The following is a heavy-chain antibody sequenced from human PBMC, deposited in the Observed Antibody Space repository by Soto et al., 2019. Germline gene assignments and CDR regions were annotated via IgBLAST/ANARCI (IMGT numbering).Heavy chain of an antibody. V-gene: IGHV1-69*02. J-gene: IGHJ5*02. CDR2: IIPILNIA. CDR3: ARTRAATDSLSWFDP. D-gene: IGHD2-21*01. CDR1: GGTFSSYP. Sequence: QVQLVQSGAEVKKPGSSVKVSCKASGGTFSSYPISWVRQAPGQGLEWMGRIIPILNIANYAQKFQGRVTLTADKSTNTAYMELSSLRSEDTAVYYCARTRAATDSLSWFDPWGQGTLVTVSS.